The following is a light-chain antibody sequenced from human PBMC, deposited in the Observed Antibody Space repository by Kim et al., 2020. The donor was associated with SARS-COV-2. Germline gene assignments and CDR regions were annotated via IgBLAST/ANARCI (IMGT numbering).Light chain of an antibody. V-gene: IGLV1-36*01. J-gene: IGLJ2*01. CDR1: SSNIGNRA. CDR2: TDD. CDR3: AAWDDSLNGVV. Sequence: PSVTITCSGSSSNIGNRAVNWYRQLPEKAPKPLIFTDDLLPSGVSDRFSGSKSGPSASLAISGLQSEDEADYCCAAWDDSLNGVVFGGGTQLTVL.